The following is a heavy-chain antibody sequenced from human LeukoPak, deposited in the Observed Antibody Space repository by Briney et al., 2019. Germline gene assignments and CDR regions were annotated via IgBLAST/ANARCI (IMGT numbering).Heavy chain of an antibody. J-gene: IGHJ4*02. CDR3: ARGFCSGGSCYDFDY. CDR2: IYAGGST. V-gene: IGHV3-53*01. CDR1: GFTVSSNY. Sequence: GGSLRLSCAASGFTVSSNYMSWVRQAPGKGLEWVSVIYAGGSTYYADSVKGRFTISRDNSRNTLYLQMSSLRAEDTAVYYCARGFCSGGSCYDFDYWGQGTLVTVSA. D-gene: IGHD2-15*01.